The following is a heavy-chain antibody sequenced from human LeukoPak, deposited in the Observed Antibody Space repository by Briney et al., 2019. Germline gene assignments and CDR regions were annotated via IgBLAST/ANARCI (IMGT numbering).Heavy chain of an antibody. CDR2: IYYSGST. J-gene: IGHJ4*02. CDR3: ARVKGGQWLVSFDY. CDR1: GGSISSSSYY. D-gene: IGHD6-19*01. Sequence: KASETLSLTCTVSGGSISSSSYYWGWIRQPPGKGLEWIGSIYYSGSTYYNPSLKSRVTISVDTSKNQFSLKLSSVTAADTAVYYCARVKGGQWLVSFDYWGQGTLVTVSS. V-gene: IGHV4-39*07.